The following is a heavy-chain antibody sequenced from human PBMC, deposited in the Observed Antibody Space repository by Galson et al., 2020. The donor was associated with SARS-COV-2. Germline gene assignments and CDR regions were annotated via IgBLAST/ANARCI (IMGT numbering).Heavy chain of an antibody. J-gene: IGHJ3*02. CDR1: GYSFSSYV. CDR2: TSYDGGYK. Sequence: GESLKISCAASGYSFSSYVMHWVRQAPGKGLEWVAVTSYDGGYKFYADSVKGRFTISRDNSRNTLYLQINSLRAEDTAVYYCAREGFHGNAFDIWGQGTMVTVSS. V-gene: IGHV3-30*01. CDR3: AREGFHGNAFDI.